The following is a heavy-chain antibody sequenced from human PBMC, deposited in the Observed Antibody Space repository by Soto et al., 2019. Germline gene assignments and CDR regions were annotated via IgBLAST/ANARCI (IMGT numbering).Heavy chain of an antibody. Sequence: ASVKVSCKASGGTFSSYAISWVRQAPGQGLEWMGGIIPIFGTANYAQKFQGRVTITADESTSTAYMELSSLRSEDTAVYYCARTSSGWYGDYYYMDVWGKGTTVTVSS. CDR3: ARTSSGWYGDYYYMDV. J-gene: IGHJ6*03. V-gene: IGHV1-69*13. D-gene: IGHD6-19*01. CDR2: IIPIFGTA. CDR1: GGTFSSYA.